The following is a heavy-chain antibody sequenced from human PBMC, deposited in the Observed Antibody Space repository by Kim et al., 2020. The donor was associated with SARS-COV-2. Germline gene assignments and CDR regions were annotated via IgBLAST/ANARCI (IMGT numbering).Heavy chain of an antibody. J-gene: IGHJ5*02. D-gene: IGHD2-2*01. Sequence: ASVKVSCKASGYTFTGYYMHWVRQALGQGPEWMGWINFICGGTNLAQKFQGRVTMTRDTFMRTAYMEPSRLRSEDTAVYYCASAGGVSLPTSSLDPWGHG. CDR1: GYTFTGYY. V-gene: IGHV1-2*02. CDR2: INFICGGT. CDR3: ASAGGVSLPTSSLDP.